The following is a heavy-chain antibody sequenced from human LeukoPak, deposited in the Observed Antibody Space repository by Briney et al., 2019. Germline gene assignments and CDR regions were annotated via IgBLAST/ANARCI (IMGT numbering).Heavy chain of an antibody. J-gene: IGHJ6*02. CDR1: GGSFSGYY. CDR2: INHSGST. V-gene: IGHV4-34*01. D-gene: IGHD2-15*01. CDR3: ARQECSGGSCYSSGYYYYGMDV. Sequence: SETLSLTCAVYGGSFSGYYWSWIRQPPGKGLEWIGEINHSGSTNYNPSLKSRVTISVDTSKNQFSLKLSSVTAADTAVYYCARQECSGGSCYSSGYYYYGMDVWGQGTTVTVSS.